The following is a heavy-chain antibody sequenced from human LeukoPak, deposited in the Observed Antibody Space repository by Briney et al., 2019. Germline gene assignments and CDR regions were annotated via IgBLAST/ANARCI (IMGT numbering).Heavy chain of an antibody. CDR1: GFTFSSYS. CDR3: ARTPPTGDYEDY. V-gene: IGHV3-21*01. J-gene: IGHJ4*02. Sequence: GGSLRLSCAASGFTFSSYSMNWVRQAPGKGLEWVSSISSSSYIYYADSVKGRFTISRDNAKNSLYLQMNSLRAEDTAVYYCARTPPTGDYEDYWGQGTLVTVSS. CDR2: ISSSSYI. D-gene: IGHD4-17*01.